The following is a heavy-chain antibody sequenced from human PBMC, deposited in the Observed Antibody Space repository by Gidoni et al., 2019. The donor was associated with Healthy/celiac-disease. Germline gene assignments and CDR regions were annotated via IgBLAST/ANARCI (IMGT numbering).Heavy chain of an antibody. V-gene: IGHV3-53*02. Sequence: EVQLVETGGGLIQPGGSLRLSCAASGFTVSSNYMSWVRQAPGKGLGWVSVSYSGGSTYYADSVKGRFTISRDNSKNTLYLQMNSLRAEDTAVYYCARDYYGSEVGDYWGQGTLVTVSS. J-gene: IGHJ4*02. CDR3: ARDYYGSEVGDY. CDR2: SYSGGST. D-gene: IGHD3-10*01. CDR1: GFTVSSNY.